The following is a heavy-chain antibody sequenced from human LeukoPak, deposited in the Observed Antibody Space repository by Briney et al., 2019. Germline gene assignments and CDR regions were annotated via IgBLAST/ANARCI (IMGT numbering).Heavy chain of an antibody. CDR3: AKSSGQGSDYYYAFDI. Sequence: GGSLRLSCAASGFTFSNYAMSWVRQAPGKGLEWVSGISGSGGSIYYADSVKGRFTLSRDNSKNTLFLQMNSLRAEDTAVYYCAKSSGQGSDYYYAFDIWGQGTMVTVSS. J-gene: IGHJ3*02. CDR2: ISGSGGSI. V-gene: IGHV3-23*01. D-gene: IGHD3-22*01. CDR1: GFTFSNYA.